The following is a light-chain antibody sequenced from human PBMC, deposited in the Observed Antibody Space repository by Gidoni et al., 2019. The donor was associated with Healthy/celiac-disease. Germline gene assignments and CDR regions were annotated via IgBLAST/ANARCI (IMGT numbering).Light chain of an antibody. CDR1: QSVSSY. Sequence: EIVLIQSPATLSLSPGERATLCCRASQSVSSYLAWYQQKPGQAPRLLIYDASNRATGIPARFSGSGSGTDFTLTISSLEPEDFAVYYCQQRSNWPTFGQGTKVEIK. CDR3: QQRSNWPT. J-gene: IGKJ1*01. V-gene: IGKV3-11*01. CDR2: DAS.